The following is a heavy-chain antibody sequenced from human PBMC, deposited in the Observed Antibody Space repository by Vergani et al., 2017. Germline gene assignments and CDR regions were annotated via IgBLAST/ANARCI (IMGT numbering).Heavy chain of an antibody. V-gene: IGHV4-59*01. Sequence: QVQLQESGPGLVKPSETLSLTCTVSGGSISSYYWSWIRQPPGKGLEWIGYIYYSGSTNYNPSLKSRVTISVDTSKNQFSLKLSSVTAADTAVYYCARGWRPGFDYWGQGTLVTVSS. CDR1: GGSISSYY. D-gene: IGHD3-10*01. CDR2: IYYSGST. CDR3: ARGWRPGFDY. J-gene: IGHJ4*02.